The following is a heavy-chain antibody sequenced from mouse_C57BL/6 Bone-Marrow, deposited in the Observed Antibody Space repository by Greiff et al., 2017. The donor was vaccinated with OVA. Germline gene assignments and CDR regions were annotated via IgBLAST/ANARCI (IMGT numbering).Heavy chain of an antibody. CDR2: IYPRSGNT. CDR1: GYTFPSYG. CDR3: ARLGAYYSNYASYLDD. J-gene: IGHJ2*01. Sequence: VQLQQSGAELARPGASVKLSCKASGYTFPSYGISWVKQRTGQGLEWIGEIYPRSGNTYYTEKFKGKAPLTADKSSSTAYLELRSLTSEDSAVDFCARLGAYYSNYASYLDDWGQGTTLTVAS. V-gene: IGHV1-81*01. D-gene: IGHD2-5*01.